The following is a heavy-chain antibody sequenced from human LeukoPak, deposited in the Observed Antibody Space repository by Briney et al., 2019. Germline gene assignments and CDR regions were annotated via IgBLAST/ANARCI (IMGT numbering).Heavy chain of an antibody. J-gene: IGHJ4*02. CDR1: GYTFTSYD. D-gene: IGHD6-19*01. Sequence: ASVTVSCKASGYTFTSYDINWVRQATGQGLEWMGWMNPNSGNTGYAQKFQGRVTITRNTSISTAYMELSSLRSEDTAVYYCAARIAVAGDSFDYWGQGTLVTVSS. V-gene: IGHV1-8*03. CDR3: AARIAVAGDSFDY. CDR2: MNPNSGNT.